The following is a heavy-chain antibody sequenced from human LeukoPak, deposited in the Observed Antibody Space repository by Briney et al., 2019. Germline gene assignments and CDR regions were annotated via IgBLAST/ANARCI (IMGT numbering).Heavy chain of an antibody. J-gene: IGHJ6*02. Sequence: GASVKVSCKASGYTFTSYAVHWVRQAPGQRLEWMGWINAGNGNTKYSQKFQGRVTITRDTSASTAYMELSSLRSEDTAVYYCARALTNYYYYGMDVWGQGTTVTVSS. CDR1: GYTFTSYA. D-gene: IGHD4/OR15-4a*01. CDR3: ARALTNYYYYGMDV. V-gene: IGHV1-3*01. CDR2: INAGNGNT.